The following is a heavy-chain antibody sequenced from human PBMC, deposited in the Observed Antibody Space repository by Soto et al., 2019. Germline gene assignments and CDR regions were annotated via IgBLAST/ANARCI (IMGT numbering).Heavy chain of an antibody. CDR2: IYHSGST. Sequence: SETLFLPCTGSGGSSRSGGYSLSWIRLPPGKGLEWIGYIYHSGSTHYNPSLKSRVTISVDRSKNQFSLKLSSVTAADTAVYYCARDKRVDYGGHYYGMDVRGQGTTVT. D-gene: IGHD4-17*01. J-gene: IGHJ6*02. V-gene: IGHV4-30-2*01. CDR3: ARDKRVDYGGHYYGMDV. CDR1: GGSSRSGGYS.